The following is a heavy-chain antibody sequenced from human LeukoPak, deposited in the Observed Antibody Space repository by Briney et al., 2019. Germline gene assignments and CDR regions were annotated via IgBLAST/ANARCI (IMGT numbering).Heavy chain of an antibody. V-gene: IGHV3-23*01. D-gene: IGHD6-13*01. CDR1: GFTFSSYA. Sequence: QAGGSLRLSCAASGFTFSSYAMSWVRQAPGKGLEWVSAISGSGGSTYYADSVKGRFTISRDNSKNTLYLQMNSLRAEDTAVYYCARDFPGIAAAGADAFDIWGQGTMVTVSS. CDR3: ARDFPGIAAAGADAFDI. CDR2: ISGSGGST. J-gene: IGHJ3*02.